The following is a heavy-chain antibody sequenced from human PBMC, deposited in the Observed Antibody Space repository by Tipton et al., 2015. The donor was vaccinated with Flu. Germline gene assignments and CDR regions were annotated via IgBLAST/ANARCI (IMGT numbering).Heavy chain of an antibody. V-gene: IGHV4-38-2*02. J-gene: IGHJ6*02. Sequence: LRLSCTVSGYSISSGYYWGWIRQPPGKGLEWIGSIYHSGSTYYNPSLKSRVTISVDTSKNQFSLKLSSVTAADTAVYYCARDYGNYGNGMDVWGQGTTVTVSS. D-gene: IGHD4-11*01. CDR3: ARDYGNYGNGMDV. CDR2: IYHSGST. CDR1: GYSISSGYY.